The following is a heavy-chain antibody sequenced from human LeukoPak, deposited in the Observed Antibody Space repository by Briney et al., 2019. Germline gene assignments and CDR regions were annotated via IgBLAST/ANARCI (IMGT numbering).Heavy chain of an antibody. CDR1: GFTFSSYA. V-gene: IGHV3-30-3*01. Sequence: PGGSLRLSCAASGFTFSSYAMHWVRQAPGKGLEWVAVISYDGSNKYYADSAKGRFTISRDNSKNTLYLQMNSLRAEDTAVYYCARAIGRRPGPNIDYWGQGTLVTVSS. CDR2: ISYDGSNK. J-gene: IGHJ4*02. CDR3: ARAIGRRPGPNIDY.